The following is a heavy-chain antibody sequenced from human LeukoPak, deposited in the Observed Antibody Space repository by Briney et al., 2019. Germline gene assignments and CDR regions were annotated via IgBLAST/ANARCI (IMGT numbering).Heavy chain of an antibody. V-gene: IGHV4-31*03. J-gene: IGHJ4*02. CDR1: GGSISSSSYY. Sequence: SETLSLTCTVSGGSISSSSYYWGWIRQPPGKGLEWIGYIYYSGSTYYNPSLKSRVTISVDTSKNQFSLKLSSVTAADTAVYYCARVSYSKAHDYWGQGTLVTVSS. CDR2: IYYSGST. CDR3: ARVSYSKAHDY. D-gene: IGHD6-13*01.